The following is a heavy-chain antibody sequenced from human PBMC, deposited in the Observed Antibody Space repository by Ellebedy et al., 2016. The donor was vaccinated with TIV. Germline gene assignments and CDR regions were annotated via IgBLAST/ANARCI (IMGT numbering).Heavy chain of an antibody. D-gene: IGHD4-17*01. CDR1: GFTFSSYW. J-gene: IGHJ4*02. CDR3: ARVHGYGDYYFDY. CDR2: ITNDGSST. V-gene: IGHV3-74*01. Sequence: GGSLRLSCAASGFTFSSYWIHWVRQAPGKGLVWVSHITNDGSSTSYADSVRGRFTISRDNAKNTLYLQMNSLRADDTAVYYCARVHGYGDYYFDYWGQGTLVTVSS.